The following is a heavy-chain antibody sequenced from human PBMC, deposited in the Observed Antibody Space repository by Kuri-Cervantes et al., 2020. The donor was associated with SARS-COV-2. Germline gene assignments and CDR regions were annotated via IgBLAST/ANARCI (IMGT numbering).Heavy chain of an antibody. Sequence: SETLSLTCTVSGYSISSGYYWGWIRQPPGKGLEWIGSIYYSGSTYYNPSLKSRVTISVDTSKNQFSLKLSSVTAADTAVYYCARLSGYDSSGYNDYWGQGTLVTVSS. D-gene: IGHD3-22*01. J-gene: IGHJ4*02. CDR1: GYSISSGYY. CDR3: ARLSGYDSSGYNDY. V-gene: IGHV4-38-2*02. CDR2: IYYSGST.